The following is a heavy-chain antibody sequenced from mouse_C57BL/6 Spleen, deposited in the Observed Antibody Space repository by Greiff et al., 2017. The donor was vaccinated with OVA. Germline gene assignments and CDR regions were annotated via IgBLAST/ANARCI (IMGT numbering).Heavy chain of an antibody. V-gene: IGHV1-61*01. CDR2: IYPSDSGT. CDR1: GYTFTSYW. Sequence: QVQLQQPGAELVRPGSSVKLSCKASGYTFTSYWMDWVKQRPGQGLEWIGNIYPSDSGTHYNQKFKDKATLTVDKSSSTAYMQLSSLTSEDSAVYYCARWLLLYYAMDYWGQGTSVTVSS. D-gene: IGHD2-3*01. J-gene: IGHJ4*01. CDR3: ARWLLLYYAMDY.